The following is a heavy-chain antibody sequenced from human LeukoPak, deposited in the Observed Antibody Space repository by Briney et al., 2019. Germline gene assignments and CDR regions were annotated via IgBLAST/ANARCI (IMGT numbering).Heavy chain of an antibody. CDR1: GYTFTSYD. D-gene: IGHD3-3*01. CDR3: ARLRTIFGVVTPYYFDY. J-gene: IGHJ4*02. CDR2: MNPNSGNT. Sequence: ASVKVSCKASGYTFTSYDINWVRQATGQGLEWMGWMNPNSGNTGYAQKFQGRVTMTRDTSISTAYMELSRLRSDDTAVYYCARLRTIFGVVTPYYFDYWGQGTLVTVSS. V-gene: IGHV1-8*01.